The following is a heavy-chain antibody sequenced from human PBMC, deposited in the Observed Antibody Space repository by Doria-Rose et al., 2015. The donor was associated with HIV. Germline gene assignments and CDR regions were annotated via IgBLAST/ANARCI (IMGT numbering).Heavy chain of an antibody. CDR3: ARDRGDY. CDR2: IYSTGST. V-gene: IGHV4-4*07. Sequence: QVQLQESGPGLVKPSETLSLTCTVSGDSIHNFYWTWVRQAAEKGLEWIGRIYSTGSTNYNPSLQSRVTISIDTSRSQFSLGLRSVTAADTAFYFCARDRGDYWGQGALVTVTS. J-gene: IGHJ4*02. CDR1: GDSIHNFY.